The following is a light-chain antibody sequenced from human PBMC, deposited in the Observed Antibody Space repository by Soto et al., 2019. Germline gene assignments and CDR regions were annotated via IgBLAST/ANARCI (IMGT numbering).Light chain of an antibody. CDR3: QEASSYPLT. J-gene: IGKJ4*01. CDR2: ETS. Sequence: DIQMTQSPSSVSASVGDRVTITCRASENINNWLDWYQQTPGKAPKLLIYETSTLQSGVPPRFSGSRSGADVTLTISSLQPEDFATYYCQEASSYPLTFGGGTRVE. CDR1: ENINNW. V-gene: IGKV1-12*01.